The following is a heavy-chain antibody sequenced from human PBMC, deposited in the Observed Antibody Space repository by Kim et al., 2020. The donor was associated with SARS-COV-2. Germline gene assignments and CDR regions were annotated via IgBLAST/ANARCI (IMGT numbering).Heavy chain of an antibody. V-gene: IGHV7-4-1*02. J-gene: IGHJ4*02. CDR3: ARGLGFGELLPFDY. Sequence: AQGFTGRFVFSLDTSVSTAYLQISSLKAEDTAVYYCARGLGFGELLPFDYWGQGTLVTVSS. D-gene: IGHD3-10*01.